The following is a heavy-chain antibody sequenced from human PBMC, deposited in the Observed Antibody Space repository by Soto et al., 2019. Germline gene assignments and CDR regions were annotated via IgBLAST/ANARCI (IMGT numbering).Heavy chain of an antibody. CDR1: GFTFSSCG. D-gene: IGHD2-2*01. Sequence: GGSLRLSCTASGFTFSSCGMHWVRQAPGKGLEWVAVISYDGSNKYYADTVKGRFTISRDNSKNTLYLQMNSLRVEDTAVYYCAKGGGPYCSSTSCSGGMDVWGQGTTVTVSS. J-gene: IGHJ6*02. CDR2: ISYDGSNK. CDR3: AKGGGPYCSSTSCSGGMDV. V-gene: IGHV3-30*18.